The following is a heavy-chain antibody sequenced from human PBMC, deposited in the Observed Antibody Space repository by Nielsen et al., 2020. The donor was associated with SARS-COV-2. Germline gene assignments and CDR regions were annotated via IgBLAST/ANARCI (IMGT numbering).Heavy chain of an antibody. V-gene: IGHV4-34*01. CDR3: AREDGSYYFDY. D-gene: IGHD1-26*01. CDR2: INHSGST. Sequence: SETLSLTCAVYGGSFSGYYWSWIRQPPGKGLEWIGEINHSGSTNYNPSLKSRVTISVDTSKNQFSLKLSSVTAADTAVYYCAREDGSYYFDYWGQGTLVTVSS. J-gene: IGHJ4*02. CDR1: GGSFSGYY.